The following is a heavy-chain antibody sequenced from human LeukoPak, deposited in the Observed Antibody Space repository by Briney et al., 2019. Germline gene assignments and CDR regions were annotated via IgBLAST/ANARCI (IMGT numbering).Heavy chain of an antibody. CDR3: ARDPRWLTPDCTSISCYENYFDP. CDR2: IFHTGSA. Sequence: SETLSLTCAVSGYSISSGYQWACIRQSPEKGLEWIGSIFHTGSAHYNPSLESRVTISVDTSNNQFSLKLSSMSAADTAVYYCARDPRWLTPDCTSISCYENYFDPWGQGTLVTVSS. V-gene: IGHV4-38-2*02. D-gene: IGHD2-2*01. CDR1: GYSISSGYQ. J-gene: IGHJ5*02.